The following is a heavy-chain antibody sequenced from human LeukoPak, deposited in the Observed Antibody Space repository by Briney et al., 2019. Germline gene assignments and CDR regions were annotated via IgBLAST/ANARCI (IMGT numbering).Heavy chain of an antibody. Sequence: GGSLRLSCAASGFTFSGYAMHWVRQAPGKGLEWVANIKQDGSAKPYVDSVKGRFTISRDNAKNSLFLQMNSLRAEDTAVYYCARDNGWSADFWGQGTLVTVSS. D-gene: IGHD2-15*01. J-gene: IGHJ4*02. V-gene: IGHV3-7*03. CDR1: GFTFSGYA. CDR2: IKQDGSAK. CDR3: ARDNGWSADF.